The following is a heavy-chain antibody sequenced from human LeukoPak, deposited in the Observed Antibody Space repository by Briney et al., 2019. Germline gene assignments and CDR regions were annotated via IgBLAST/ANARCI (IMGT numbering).Heavy chain of an antibody. D-gene: IGHD1-26*01. CDR1: GVSISSGGHY. V-gene: IGHV4-31*03. CDR2: IYSGGST. Sequence: SQTLSLTCTVSGVSISSGGHYWSWIRQHPGEGLEWIGYIYSGGSTYHNPSLNSRVTISRDTSSNQFSLNLRSVTAADAAVYHCARDPGFDGTYSYFFDFWGQGALVTVSS. CDR3: ARDPGFDGTYSYFFDF. J-gene: IGHJ4*02.